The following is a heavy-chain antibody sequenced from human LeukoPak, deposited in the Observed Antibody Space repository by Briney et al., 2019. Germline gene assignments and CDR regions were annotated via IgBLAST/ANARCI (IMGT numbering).Heavy chain of an antibody. D-gene: IGHD2-2*01. J-gene: IGHJ6*02. CDR3: ARVGCSSTSCLYYYGMDV. V-gene: IGHV1-69*13. CDR1: GGTFSSYA. CDR2: IIPIFGTA. Sequence: ASVKVSCKASGGTFSSYAISWVRQAPGQGLEWMGGIIPIFGTANYAQKFQGRVTITADESTSTAYMELSSLRSEETAVYYCARVGCSSTSCLYYYGMDVWGQGTTVTVPS.